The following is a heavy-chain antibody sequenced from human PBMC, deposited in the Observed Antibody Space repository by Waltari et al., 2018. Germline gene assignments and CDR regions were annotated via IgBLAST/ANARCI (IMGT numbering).Heavy chain of an antibody. CDR3: ARDAIYSSSWYFDY. Sequence: QVQLVESGGGVVQPGRSLRLSCAASGFTFSSYGMHWVRQAPGKGLEWVAVIWYDGSNKYYADSVTGRFTISRDNSKNTLYLQMNSLRAEDTAVYYCARDAIYSSSWYFDYWGQGTLVTVSS. CDR1: GFTFSSYG. CDR2: IWYDGSNK. D-gene: IGHD6-13*01. J-gene: IGHJ4*02. V-gene: IGHV3-33*01.